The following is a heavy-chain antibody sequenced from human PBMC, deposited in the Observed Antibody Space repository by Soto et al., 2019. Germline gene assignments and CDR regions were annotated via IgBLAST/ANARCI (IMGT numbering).Heavy chain of an antibody. V-gene: IGHV4-34*01. CDR3: ARGRGVNDSSGYYNRIGPYYYYYGMDV. CDR1: GGSFSGYY. D-gene: IGHD3-22*01. CDR2: INHSGST. Sequence: SETLSLTCAVYGGSFSGYYWSWIRQPPGKGLEWIGEINHSGSTNYNPSLKSRVTISVDTSKNQFSLKLSSVTSADTAVYYCARGRGVNDSSGYYNRIGPYYYYYGMDVWGQGTTVTVSS. J-gene: IGHJ6*02.